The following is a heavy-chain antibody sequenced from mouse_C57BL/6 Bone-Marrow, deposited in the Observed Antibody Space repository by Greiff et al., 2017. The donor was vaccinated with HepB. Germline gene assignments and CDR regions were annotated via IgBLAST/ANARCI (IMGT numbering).Heavy chain of an antibody. V-gene: IGHV1-82*01. CDR1: GYAFSSSW. Sequence: QVQLQQSGPELVKPGASVKISCKASGYAFSSSWMNWVKQRPGKGLEWIGRIYPGDGDTNYNGKFKGKATLTADKSSSTAYMQLSSLTSEDSAVYFCARLSTTVENVWGTGTTVTVSS. D-gene: IGHD1-1*01. J-gene: IGHJ1*03. CDR3: ARLSTTVENV. CDR2: IYPGDGDT.